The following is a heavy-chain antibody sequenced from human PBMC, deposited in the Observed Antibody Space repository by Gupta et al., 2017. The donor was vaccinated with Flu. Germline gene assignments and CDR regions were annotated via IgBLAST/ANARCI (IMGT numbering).Heavy chain of an antibody. CDR1: GGSISSGSYY. Sequence: QVQLQESGPGLVKPSQTLSLTCTVSGGSISSGSYYWSWIRKPAGKGLEWIGRIYTRGNTNYNPSLKGRVTISVGTSPNQFSLELSSVTAADTAVYYCARSEVAMEHYYYHAMDVWGQGTTVTVS. CDR2: IYTRGNT. CDR3: ARSEVAMEHYYYHAMDV. J-gene: IGHJ6*02. V-gene: IGHV4-61*02. D-gene: IGHD3-10*01.